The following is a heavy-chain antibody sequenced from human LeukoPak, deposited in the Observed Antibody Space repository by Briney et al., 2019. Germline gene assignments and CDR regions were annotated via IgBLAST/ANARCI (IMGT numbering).Heavy chain of an antibody. CDR2: IKSKTDGGTT. D-gene: IGHD1-26*01. CDR3: TTDPEVAVAGLVGATTFDY. V-gene: IGHV3-15*01. CDR1: GFTFKNAW. J-gene: IGHJ4*02. Sequence: KPGGSLRLSCADSGFTFKNAWMSCVRQAPGKGLEWVGRIKSKTDGGTTDYAAPVKGRFTISRDDSKNTLYLQMNSLKTEDTAVYYCTTDPEVAVAGLVGATTFDYWGQGTLVTVSS.